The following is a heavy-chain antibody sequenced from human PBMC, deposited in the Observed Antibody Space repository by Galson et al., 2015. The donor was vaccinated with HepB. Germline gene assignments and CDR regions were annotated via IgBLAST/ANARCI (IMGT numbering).Heavy chain of an antibody. CDR1: GFTFSSYA. V-gene: IGHV3-33*01. J-gene: IGHJ4*02. D-gene: IGHD5/OR15-5a*01. Sequence: SLRLSCAASGFTFSSYAMHWVRQAPGKGLEWVALIWYDDDNKYHADSVKGRFTISRDNSKNTLYLQMNSLRAEDTAIYYCARGLRRVGCVENDFWGQGTLVAVSS. CDR3: ARGLRRVGCVENDF. CDR2: IWYDDDNK.